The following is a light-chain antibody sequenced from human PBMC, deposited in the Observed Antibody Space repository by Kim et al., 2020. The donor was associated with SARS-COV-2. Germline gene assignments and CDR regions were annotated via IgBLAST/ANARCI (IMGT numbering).Light chain of an antibody. V-gene: IGKV3-11*01. CDR3: QQRSNWPPWT. CDR1: QSVISY. J-gene: IGKJ1*01. CDR2: DAS. Sequence: SPGERATLSCRASQSVISYLAWYQQKPGQAPRLLIYDASNRATGIPARFSGSGSGTDFTLTISSLEPEDFAVYYCQQRSNWPPWTFGQGTKVEIK.